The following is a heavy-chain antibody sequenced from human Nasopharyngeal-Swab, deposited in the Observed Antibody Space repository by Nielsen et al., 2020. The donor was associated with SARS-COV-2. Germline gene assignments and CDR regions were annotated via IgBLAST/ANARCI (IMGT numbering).Heavy chain of an antibody. Sequence: VRQAPGKGLEWVSYISSSSSTIYYADSVKGRFTISRDNAKNSLYLQMNSLRAEDTAVYYCARMRSDDALYRYYYYYGMDVWGQGTTVTVSS. CDR2: ISSSSSTI. V-gene: IGHV3-48*04. J-gene: IGHJ6*02. CDR3: ARMRSDDALYRYYYYYGMDV. D-gene: IGHD2-8*02.